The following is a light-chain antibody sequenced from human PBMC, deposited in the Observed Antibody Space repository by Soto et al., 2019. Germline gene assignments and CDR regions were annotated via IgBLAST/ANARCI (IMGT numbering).Light chain of an antibody. CDR1: QSVSSNS. J-gene: IGKJ1*01. Sequence: ELVLTQSPATLSLSPGDRATLSCRATQSVSSNSLAWYQQKPGQAPRLLIYAAATRATGIPDRFSGSGSGTDFTLTISRLEPEDFAVYCCQQYGSSPWTFGQGTKVDIK. CDR3: QQYGSSPWT. V-gene: IGKV3-20*01. CDR2: AAA.